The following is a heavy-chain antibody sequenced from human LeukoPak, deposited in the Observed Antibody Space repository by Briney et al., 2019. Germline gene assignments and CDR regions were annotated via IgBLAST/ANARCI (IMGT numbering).Heavy chain of an antibody. D-gene: IGHD4-17*01. CDR1: GYTFTSYG. CDR3: ARKDYGDFRYDY. J-gene: IGHJ4*02. CDR2: ISAYNGNT. V-gene: IGHV1-18*01. Sequence: GASVKVSCKASGYTFTSYGISWVRQAPGQGLEWMGRISAYNGNTNYAQRLQGRVTMTTDTSTSTAYMELRSLRSDDTAVYYCARKDYGDFRYDYWGQGTLVTVSS.